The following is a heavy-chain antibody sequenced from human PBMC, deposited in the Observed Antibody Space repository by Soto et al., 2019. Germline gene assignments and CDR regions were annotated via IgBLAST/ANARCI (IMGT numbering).Heavy chain of an antibody. V-gene: IGHV3-23*01. J-gene: IGHJ4*02. CDR3: AKSSTYYYDNSGYYSDY. CDR2: ISGRGIST. CDR1: GFTFSTYA. D-gene: IGHD3-22*01. Sequence: GGSLRLSCAASGFTFSTYAMTWVRQAPGKGLEWVSGISGRGISTYYADSVKGRFTISRDNSKNTLYVQMNSLRAEDTAVYYCAKSSTYYYDNSGYYSDYWGQGTLVTVSS.